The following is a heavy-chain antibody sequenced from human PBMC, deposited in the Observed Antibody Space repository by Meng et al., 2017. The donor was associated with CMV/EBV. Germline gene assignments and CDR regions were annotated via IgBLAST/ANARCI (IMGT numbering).Heavy chain of an antibody. Sequence: IPGDSGYSNSGAWNWIRQSPSRGLEWLGSTYYRSKWYNDYAVSVKSRITINPDTSKNQFSLQLNSVTPEDTAVYYCARDVPNNWFDPWGQGTLVTVSS. V-gene: IGHV6-1*01. CDR2: TYYRSKWYN. CDR3: ARDVPNNWFDP. CDR1: GDSGYSNSGA. J-gene: IGHJ5*02.